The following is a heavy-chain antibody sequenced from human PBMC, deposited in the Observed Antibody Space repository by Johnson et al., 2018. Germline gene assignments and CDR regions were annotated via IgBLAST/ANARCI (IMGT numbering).Heavy chain of an antibody. CDR3: AGYSAKDY. CDR2: IYSGGKT. Sequence: EVQLVESGGGLVQPGGSLRLSCAASEFTVSNNYMSWVRQAPGKGLEWVSLIYSGGKTFYADSVKGRFTISRDNSKNTLYLQMNSLRGEDTAVYYCAGYSAKDYWGQGTLVSVSS. D-gene: IGHD3-22*01. J-gene: IGHJ4*02. V-gene: IGHV3-66*02. CDR1: EFTVSNNY.